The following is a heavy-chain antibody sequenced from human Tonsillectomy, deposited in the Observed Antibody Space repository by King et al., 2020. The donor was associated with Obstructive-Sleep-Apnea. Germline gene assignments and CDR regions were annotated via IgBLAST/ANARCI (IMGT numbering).Heavy chain of an antibody. D-gene: IGHD5-18*01. J-gene: IGHJ3*02. Sequence: QLVQSGGGLVQPGGSLRLSCAASGFTFSSYWMSWVRQAPGKGLECLANIKQDGGEKYYVASVKGPFTISRANAKNSLYLQMNSLGAGDTAVYYCARGLGQLWRYDAFDIWGQGTMVTVSS. CDR2: IKQDGGEK. CDR3: ARGLGQLWRYDAFDI. CDR1: GFTFSSYW. V-gene: IGHV3-7*01.